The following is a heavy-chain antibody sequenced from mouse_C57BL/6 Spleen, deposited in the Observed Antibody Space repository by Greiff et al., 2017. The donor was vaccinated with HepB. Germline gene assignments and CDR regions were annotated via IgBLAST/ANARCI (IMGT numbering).Heavy chain of an antibody. V-gene: IGHV1-52*01. CDR3: ARGLNYGRSFPFAY. CDR2: IDPSDSET. CDR1: GYTFTSYW. Sequence: VQLQQSGAELVRPGSSVKLSCKASGYTFTSYWMHWVKQRPIQGLEWIGNIDPSDSETHYNQKFKDKATLTVDKSSSTAYMQLSSLTSEDSAVYYCARGLNYGRSFPFAYWGQGTLVTVSA. D-gene: IGHD1-1*01. J-gene: IGHJ3*01.